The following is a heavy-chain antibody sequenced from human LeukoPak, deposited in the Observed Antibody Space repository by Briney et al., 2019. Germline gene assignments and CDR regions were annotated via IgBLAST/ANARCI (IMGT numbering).Heavy chain of an antibody. CDR3: ARDLMAVGSTHL. D-gene: IGHD2-2*01. CDR1: GYMFTGYY. J-gene: IGHJ5*02. Sequence: ASVTVSCKASGYMFTGYYMHWVRQAPGQGLEWMGWINPNSGGTNYAQKFQGRVTMTRDTSISTAYMELSRLRSDDTAVYYCARDLMAVGSTHLWGQGTLVTVYS. CDR2: INPNSGGT. V-gene: IGHV1-2*02.